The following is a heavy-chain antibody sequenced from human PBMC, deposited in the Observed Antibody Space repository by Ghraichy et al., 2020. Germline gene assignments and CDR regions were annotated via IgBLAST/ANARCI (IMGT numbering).Heavy chain of an antibody. D-gene: IGHD1-20*01. Sequence: GGSLRLSCAASGFTFSSYCMNWVRQAPGKGLEWVSSISSSSYIYYADSVKGRFTISRDNAKNSLYLQMNSLRAEDTAVYYCARDHNWNGPLWGQGTLVTVSS. CDR3: ARDHNWNGPL. CDR1: GFTFSSYC. J-gene: IGHJ1*01. CDR2: ISSSSYI. V-gene: IGHV3-21*01.